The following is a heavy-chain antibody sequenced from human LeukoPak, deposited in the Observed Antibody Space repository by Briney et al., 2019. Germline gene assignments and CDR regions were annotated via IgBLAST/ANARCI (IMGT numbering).Heavy chain of an antibody. V-gene: IGHV3-21*01. D-gene: IGHD5-18*01. CDR2: ISSSSSYI. Sequence: GGSLRLSCAASGFTFSSYSMHWVRQSPGKGLEWVSSISSSSSYIYYTDSLKGRFTISRDNAKKSLYLQMNSLRAEDTAVYFCAREGLYNYGYVYGHWGQGTLVTVSS. CDR3: AREGLYNYGYVYGH. J-gene: IGHJ4*02. CDR1: GFTFSSYS.